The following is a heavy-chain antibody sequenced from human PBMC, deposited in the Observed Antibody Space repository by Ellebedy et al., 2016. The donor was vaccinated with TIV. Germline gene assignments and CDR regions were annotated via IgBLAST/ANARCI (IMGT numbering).Heavy chain of an antibody. CDR3: VRTARIADY. D-gene: IGHD2-21*02. Sequence: GESLNISCAASGFSFGSYWMLWVRQPPGKGLEWVSRIKPDGSDITYADSVRGRFTISRDNTKNSLYLQMNSLRAEDTAVYYCVRTARIADYWGQGTLVTVSS. CDR1: GFSFGSYW. J-gene: IGHJ4*02. V-gene: IGHV3-74*03. CDR2: IKPDGSDI.